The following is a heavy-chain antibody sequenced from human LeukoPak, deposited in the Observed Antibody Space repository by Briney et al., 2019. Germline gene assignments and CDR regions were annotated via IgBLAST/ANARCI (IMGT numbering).Heavy chain of an antibody. J-gene: IGHJ3*02. CDR3: AKDIVATIGAFDI. Sequence: SGGSLRLLCAASGFTFSDYKMIGVRQAPGMGLEWVSYISSTIGNIYYADSVKGRFTSSRDNAKNSLYLQMNSLRAEDTAVYYCAKDIVATIGAFDIWGQGTMVTVSS. D-gene: IGHD5-12*01. CDR1: GFTFSDYK. V-gene: IGHV3-48*01. CDR2: ISSTIGNI.